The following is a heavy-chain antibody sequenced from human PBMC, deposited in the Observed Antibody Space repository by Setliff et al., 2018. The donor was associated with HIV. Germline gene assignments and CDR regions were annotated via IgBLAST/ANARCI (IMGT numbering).Heavy chain of an antibody. Sequence: PSETLSLTCAVYGRSLSGYYWGWIRQPPGKGLEWIGEINQSGSTNYNPSLKSRVTISVDTSKNQFSLKLSSVTAADTAVYYCARGVNPTYYDFWSGNYMRKYYYYYMDVWGKGTTVTVSS. V-gene: IGHV4-34*01. CDR2: INQSGST. CDR1: GRSLSGYY. CDR3: ARGVNPTYYDFWSGNYMRKYYYYYMDV. D-gene: IGHD3-3*01. J-gene: IGHJ6*03.